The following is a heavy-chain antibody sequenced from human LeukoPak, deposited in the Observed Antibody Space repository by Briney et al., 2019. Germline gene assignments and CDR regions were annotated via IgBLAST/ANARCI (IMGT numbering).Heavy chain of an antibody. J-gene: IGHJ6*03. Sequence: SETLSLTCTVSGGSISSSSYYWGWIRQPPGNGLEWIGSTYYSGSTYYNPSLKSRVTISVDTSKNQFSLKLSSVTAADTAVYYCARDYGDNSYYMDVWGKGTTVTVSS. D-gene: IGHD4/OR15-4a*01. CDR2: TYYSGST. CDR1: GGSISSSSYY. CDR3: ARDYGDNSYYMDV. V-gene: IGHV4-39*07.